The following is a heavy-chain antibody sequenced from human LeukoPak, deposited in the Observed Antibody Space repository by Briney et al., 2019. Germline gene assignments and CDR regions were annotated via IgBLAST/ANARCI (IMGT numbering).Heavy chain of an antibody. V-gene: IGHV3-53*01. J-gene: IGHJ6*02. CDR1: GFTFTFSNYG. D-gene: IGHD6-13*01. CDR2: VFSDGRT. Sequence: GGSLRLSCAASGFTFTFSNYGMTWVRQTPGKGLECVSVVFSDGRTSYTDSVKGRFTISRDSSKNTLFLYLDKLRAEDTAVYYCARGAYSSSWSRVPYYYYGMDVWGQGTTVTVSS. CDR3: ARGAYSSSWSRVPYYYYGMDV.